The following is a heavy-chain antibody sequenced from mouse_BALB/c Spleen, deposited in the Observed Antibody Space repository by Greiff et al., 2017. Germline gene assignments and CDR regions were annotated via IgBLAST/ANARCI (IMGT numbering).Heavy chain of an antibody. J-gene: IGHJ2*01. CDR1: GYTFTSYY. V-gene: IGHV1S56*01. D-gene: IGHD5-1*01. CDR3: ARPVLYYFDY. CDR2: IYPGDGST. Sequence: VQLQQSGPELVKPGASVKMSCKASGYTFTSYYIHWVKQRPGQGLEWIGWIYPGDGSTKYNEKFKGKTTLTADKSSSTAYMLLSSLTSEDSAIYFCARPVLYYFDYWGQGTTLTVSS.